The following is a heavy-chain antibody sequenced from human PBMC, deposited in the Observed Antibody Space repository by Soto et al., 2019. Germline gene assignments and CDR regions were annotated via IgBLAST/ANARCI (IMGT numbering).Heavy chain of an antibody. D-gene: IGHD6-6*01. CDR1: GFTFSSYS. J-gene: IGHJ6*02. Sequence: EVQLVESGGGLVKPGGSLRLSCAASGFTFSSYSINWVRQAPGKGLEWVSSISSSSSYIYYADSVKGPFTISRDNAKNSLYLQMNSLRAEDTAVYYCARRLYSSSDGMDVWGQGTTVTVSS. CDR3: ARRLYSSSDGMDV. CDR2: ISSSSSYI. V-gene: IGHV3-21*01.